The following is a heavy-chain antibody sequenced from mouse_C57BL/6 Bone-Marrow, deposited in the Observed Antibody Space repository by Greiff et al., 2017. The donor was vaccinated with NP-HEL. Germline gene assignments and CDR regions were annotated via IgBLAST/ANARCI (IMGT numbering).Heavy chain of an antibody. V-gene: IGHV1-80*01. J-gene: IGHJ2*01. Sequence: QVQLKESGAELVKPGASVKISCKASGYAFSSYWMNWVKQRPGKGLEWIGQIYPGDGDTNYNGKFKGKATLTADKSSSTAYMQLSSLTSEDSAVYFCAREITTVVDYFDYGGQGTTLTVSS. CDR2: IYPGDGDT. CDR1: GYAFSSYW. CDR3: AREITTVVDYFDY. D-gene: IGHD1-1*01.